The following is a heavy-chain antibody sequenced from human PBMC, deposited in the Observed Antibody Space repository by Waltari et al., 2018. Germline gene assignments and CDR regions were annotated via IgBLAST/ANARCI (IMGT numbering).Heavy chain of an antibody. V-gene: IGHV3-23*04. CDR3: AKSGWLEAGVDY. CDR1: GFTFSTYA. J-gene: IGHJ4*02. D-gene: IGHD6-19*01. Sequence: EVQLVESGGDLVQPGGSLRLSCAASGFTFSTYAMSWVRQAPGKGLEWVAVISVSAATYYADSVKGRFSISRDNSKNTVHLQMNSLRVEDTALYYCAKSGWLEAGVDYWGQGTLVTVSS. CDR2: ISVSAAT.